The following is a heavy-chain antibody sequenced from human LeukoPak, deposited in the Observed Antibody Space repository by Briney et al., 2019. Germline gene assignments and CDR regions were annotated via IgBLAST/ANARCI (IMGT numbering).Heavy chain of an antibody. D-gene: IGHD4/OR15-4a*01. CDR1: GFTFSCYS. CDR3: ARFQGAHY. Sequence: GGSLRLSCAASGFTFSCYSMNWVRQAPGMGLEWVSSISSSTTYIYYADSVKGRFTISRDNTTNSLYLQMNSLRAEDTAVYYCARFQGAHYWGKGTVLTVSS. J-gene: IGHJ4*02. V-gene: IGHV3-21*01. CDR2: ISSSTTYI.